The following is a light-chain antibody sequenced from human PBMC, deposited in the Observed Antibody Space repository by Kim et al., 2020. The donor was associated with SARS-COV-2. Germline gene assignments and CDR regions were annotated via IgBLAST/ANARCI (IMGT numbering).Light chain of an antibody. CDR1: SSNIGNNY. CDR2: DNN. J-gene: IGLJ3*02. CDR3: GTWDSSLWV. V-gene: IGLV1-51*01. Sequence: PGQKVTISCSGSSSNIGNNYVSWYQQLPGTAPKLLIYDNNKRPSGIPDRFSGSKSGTSATLGITGLQTGDEADYYCGTWDSSLWVFGGGTQLTVL.